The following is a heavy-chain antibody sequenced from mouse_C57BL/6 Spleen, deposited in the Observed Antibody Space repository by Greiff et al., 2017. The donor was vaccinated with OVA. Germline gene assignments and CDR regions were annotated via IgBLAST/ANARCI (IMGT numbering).Heavy chain of an antibody. Sequence: EVQGVESGGGLVKPGGSLKLSCAASGFTFSSYTMSWVRQTPEKRLEWVATISGGGGNTYYPDSVKGRFTISRDNAKNTLYLQMSSLRSEDTALYYCARGYYEGFAYWGQGTLVTVSA. CDR2: ISGGGGNT. CDR3: ARGYYEGFAY. D-gene: IGHD2-3*01. V-gene: IGHV5-9*01. CDR1: GFTFSSYT. J-gene: IGHJ3*01.